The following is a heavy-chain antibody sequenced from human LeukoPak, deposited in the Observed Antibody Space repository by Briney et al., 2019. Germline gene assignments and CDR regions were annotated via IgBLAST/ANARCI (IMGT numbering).Heavy chain of an antibody. V-gene: IGHV3-23*01. Sequence: PGGSLRLSCAASGFIFGSYSMTWVRQAPGKGLEWVSTINIGVGTTYYTDSVKGRFTISRDNSKNTLYLQMNSLRAEDTAVYYCARATMVRGVISLFDYWGRGTLVTVSS. CDR3: ARATMVRGVISLFDY. D-gene: IGHD3-10*01. J-gene: IGHJ4*02. CDR2: INIGVGTT. CDR1: GFIFGSYS.